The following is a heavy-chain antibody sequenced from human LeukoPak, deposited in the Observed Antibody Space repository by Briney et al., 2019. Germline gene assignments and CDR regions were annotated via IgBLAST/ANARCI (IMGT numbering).Heavy chain of an antibody. D-gene: IGHD6-13*01. CDR2: ISSSGSTI. V-gene: IGHV3-48*03. Sequence: GGSLRLSCAASGFTFSSYEMNWVRQAPGKGLEWVSYISSSGSTIYYADSVKGRFTISRDNAKNSLYLQMNSLRAEDTAVYYCAPIAAAATGAHPWGQGTLVTVSS. CDR1: GFTFSSYE. J-gene: IGHJ5*02. CDR3: APIAAAATGAHP.